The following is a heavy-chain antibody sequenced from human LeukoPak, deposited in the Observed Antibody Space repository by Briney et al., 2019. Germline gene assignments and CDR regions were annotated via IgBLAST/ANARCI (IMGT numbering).Heavy chain of an antibody. J-gene: IGHJ4*02. CDR1: GGSFSGYY. V-gene: IGHV4-34*01. Sequence: SETLSLTCAVYGGSFSGYYWSWIRQPPGKGLEWIGEINHSGSTNYNPSLKSRVTISVDTSKNQFSLKLSSVTAADTAVYHCASSRDGYNFEFGYWGQGTLVTVSS. CDR2: INHSGST. CDR3: ASSRDGYNFEFGY. D-gene: IGHD5-24*01.